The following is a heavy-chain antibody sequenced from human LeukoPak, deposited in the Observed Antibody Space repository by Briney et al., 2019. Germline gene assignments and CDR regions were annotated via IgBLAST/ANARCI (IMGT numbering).Heavy chain of an antibody. D-gene: IGHD1-1*01. CDR1: GGSFSAYY. CDR3: ARGPTISETGYFNY. CDR2: INHRGDT. J-gene: IGHJ4*03. Sequence: SETLSLTCAVYGGSFSAYYWSWIRQSPGKGLGWIAEINHRGDTNYNPSVKSRVSISVDTSKNQFSLKVTSLTAADTAVYYCARGPTISETGYFNYWGQGTLVTVSS. V-gene: IGHV4-34*01.